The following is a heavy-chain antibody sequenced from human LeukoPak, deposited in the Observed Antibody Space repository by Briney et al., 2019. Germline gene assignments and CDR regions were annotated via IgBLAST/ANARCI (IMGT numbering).Heavy chain of an antibody. CDR3: ARAGVYNWNPAPAVGHDY. V-gene: IGHV4-30-4*08. Sequence: PSQTLSLTCTVSGGSISSGDYYWSWIRQPPGKGLEWIGYIYYSGSTYYNPSLKSRVTISVDTSKNQFSLKLSSVTAADTAVYYCARAGVYNWNPAPAVGHDYWGQGTLVTVSS. CDR2: IYYSGST. D-gene: IGHD1-20*01. CDR1: GGSISSGDYY. J-gene: IGHJ4*02.